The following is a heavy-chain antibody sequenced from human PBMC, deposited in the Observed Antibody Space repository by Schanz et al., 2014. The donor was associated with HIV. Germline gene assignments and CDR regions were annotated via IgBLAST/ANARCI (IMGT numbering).Heavy chain of an antibody. V-gene: IGHV3-23*01. D-gene: IGHD2-8*02. Sequence: EVHLLESGGGLVQPGGSLRVSCAASGFTFSMYAMNWVRQAPGKGLEWVSAVNSGGTTYYADSVKGRFTISRDNSKNAVYLQMNSLRDEDTAIYYCAKWGDAYCTGGRCGGIFDYWGQGTLVIVSS. CDR3: AKWGDAYCTGGRCGGIFDY. J-gene: IGHJ4*02. CDR1: GFTFSMYA. CDR2: VNSGGTT.